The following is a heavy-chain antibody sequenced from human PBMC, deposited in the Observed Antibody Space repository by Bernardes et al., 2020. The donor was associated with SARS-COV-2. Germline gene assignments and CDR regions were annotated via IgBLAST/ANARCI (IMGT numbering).Heavy chain of an antibody. J-gene: IGHJ3*02. CDR2: IYWNDDK. CDR3: AHPSRYYYDTDGYYSPDAFDI. V-gene: IGHV2-5*01. CDR1: GFSLSPRGVG. Sequence: SGHTPGKSTQSLTLTCTLSGFSLSPRGVGVGWIRQPPGKALEWLALIYWNDDKRYSPSLKSRVTITKDTSKNQVVLTMTNMDPVDTATYYCAHPSRYYYDTDGYYSPDAFDIWGQGTMVAGSS. D-gene: IGHD3-22*01.